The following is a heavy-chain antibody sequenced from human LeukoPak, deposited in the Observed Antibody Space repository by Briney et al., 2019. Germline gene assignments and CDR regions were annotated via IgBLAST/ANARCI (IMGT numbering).Heavy chain of an antibody. CDR1: GLTFSSYW. CDR3: ARDDRGYSYGYYYYYYGMDV. D-gene: IGHD5-18*01. Sequence: GGSLRLSCAASGLTFSSYWMSWVRQAPGKGLEWVANIKQDGSEKYYVDSVKGRFTISRDNAKNSLYLQMNSLRAEDTAVYYCARDDRGYSYGYYYYYYGMDVWGQGTTVTVSS. J-gene: IGHJ6*02. V-gene: IGHV3-7*01. CDR2: IKQDGSEK.